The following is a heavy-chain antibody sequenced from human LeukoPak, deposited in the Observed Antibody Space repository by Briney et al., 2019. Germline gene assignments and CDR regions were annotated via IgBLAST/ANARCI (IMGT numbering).Heavy chain of an antibody. CDR2: ITSDGSST. J-gene: IGHJ3*02. Sequence: GGSLRLSCAASGFTFSSYWMHWVRHAPGEGLVWVARITSDGSSTSHADSVKGRFTISRDNAKNTLYPQMNSLRAEDTAVYYCARNYAVGESFDIWGQGTLVTVSS. CDR3: ARNYAVGESFDI. D-gene: IGHD3-16*01. V-gene: IGHV3-74*01. CDR1: GFTFSSYW.